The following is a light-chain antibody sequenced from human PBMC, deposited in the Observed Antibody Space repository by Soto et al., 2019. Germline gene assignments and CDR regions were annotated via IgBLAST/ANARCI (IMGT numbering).Light chain of an antibody. Sequence: QSALTQPPSVSGSPGQSVTISCTGTSSDVGSYNRVSWYQQPPGTAPKLMIYEVNNRPSGVPDRFSGSKSGNTASLTISGLQAEYEADYYCSSYTTSSTYVFGTGTKVTVL. CDR1: SSDVGSYNR. CDR2: EVN. CDR3: SSYTTSSTYV. J-gene: IGLJ1*01. V-gene: IGLV2-18*02.